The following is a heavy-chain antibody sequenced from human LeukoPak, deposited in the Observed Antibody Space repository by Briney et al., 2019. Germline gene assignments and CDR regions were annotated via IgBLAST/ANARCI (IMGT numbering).Heavy chain of an antibody. CDR2: IYSDGRT. CDR1: GFTFGKYW. J-gene: IGHJ4*02. Sequence: GGSLRLSCVASGFTFGKYWMSWVRQAPGKGLEWVSVIYSDGRTYYADSVKGRFTISRDNSKNMVYLQMSTLRADDTAVYYCAKSVVVITFRFDDWGQGALVTVSS. D-gene: IGHD2-15*01. CDR3: AKSVVVITFRFDD. V-gene: IGHV3-23*03.